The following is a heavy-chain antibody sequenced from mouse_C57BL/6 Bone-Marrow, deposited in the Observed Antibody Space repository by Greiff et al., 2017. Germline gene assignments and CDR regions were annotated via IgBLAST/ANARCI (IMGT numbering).Heavy chain of an antibody. CDR3: ARARLTGFAY. J-gene: IGHJ3*01. CDR1: GYTFTGYW. V-gene: IGHV1-64*01. Sequence: QVQLQQPGAELVKPGASVKLSCKASGYTFTGYWMHWVKQRPGQGLEWIGMIHPNSGSTNYNEKFKSKATLTVDKSSSTAYMHLSSLTSEDSAVXDCARARLTGFAYWGQGTLVTVSA. CDR2: IHPNSGST. D-gene: IGHD4-1*01.